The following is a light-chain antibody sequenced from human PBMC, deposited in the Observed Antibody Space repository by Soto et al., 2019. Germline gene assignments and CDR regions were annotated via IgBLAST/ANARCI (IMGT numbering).Light chain of an antibody. Sequence: QSVLTQPASVSGSPGQSITISCTGTSSDVGGYNYVSWYQHHPGKAPKLMIYEVSNRPSGVSYRFSGSKSGNTASLTISGLQAEDVADYYCNSYTGSGIVFGTGTKVTVL. CDR3: NSYTGSGIV. J-gene: IGLJ1*01. CDR1: SSDVGGYNY. V-gene: IGLV2-14*01. CDR2: EVS.